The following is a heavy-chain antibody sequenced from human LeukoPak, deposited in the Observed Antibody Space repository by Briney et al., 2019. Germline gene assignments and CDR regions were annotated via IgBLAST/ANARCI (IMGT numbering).Heavy chain of an antibody. Sequence: SETLSLTCTVSGGSINSGSNYWSWIRQPAGKGLDWIGRIYRSGRTNYSPSLKSRVTISVDTSKNQFSLKLSSVTAADTAVYYCARRTGIMVPDYWGQGTLVTVSS. V-gene: IGHV4-61*02. CDR2: IYRSGRT. J-gene: IGHJ4*02. D-gene: IGHD3-10*01. CDR1: GGSINSGSNY. CDR3: ARRTGIMVPDY.